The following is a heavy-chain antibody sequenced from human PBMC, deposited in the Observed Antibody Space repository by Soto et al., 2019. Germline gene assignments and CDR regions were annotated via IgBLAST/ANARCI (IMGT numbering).Heavy chain of an antibody. CDR2: ISSSSTYI. CDR3: ARDLLVGATVDY. D-gene: IGHD1-26*01. V-gene: IGHV3-21*01. Sequence: EVQLVESGGGLVQPGGSLRLSCAASGFTFSSYTMNWVRQAPGKGLEWVSSISSSSTYIYYADSVKGRFTISRDNAKNSLYLQMNSLRAEDTAVYYCARDLLVGATVDYWGQGTLVTVSS. J-gene: IGHJ4*02. CDR1: GFTFSSYT.